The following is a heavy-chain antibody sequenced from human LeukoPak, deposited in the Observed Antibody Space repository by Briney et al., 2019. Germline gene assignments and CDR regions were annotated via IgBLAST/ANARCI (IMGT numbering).Heavy chain of an antibody. CDR3: AKSRYCSGGSCYSPTADY. D-gene: IGHD2-15*01. V-gene: IGHV3-23*01. J-gene: IGHJ4*02. CDR2: ISGSGGST. CDR1: GFTFSSYA. Sequence: GGSLRLSCAASGFTFSSYAMSWVRQAPGKGLEWVSAISGSGGSTYYADSVKGRFTISRDNSKNTLYLQMNSLRAEDTAVYYCAKSRYCSGGSCYSPTADYWGQGTLVTVSS.